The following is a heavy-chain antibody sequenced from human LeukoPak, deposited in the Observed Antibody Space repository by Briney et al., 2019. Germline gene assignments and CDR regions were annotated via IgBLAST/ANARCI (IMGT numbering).Heavy chain of an antibody. CDR1: GFTVRSNS. Sequence: PGGSLRLSCAASGFTVRSNSMSWVRQAPGKGLEWASVIYSGGSTDYADSVKGRFTISRDNSKNTLYLQMNSLRAEDTAVYYCARGLAAAGWFDPWGQGTLVTVSS. CDR3: ARGLAAAGWFDP. CDR2: IYSGGST. J-gene: IGHJ5*02. D-gene: IGHD6-13*01. V-gene: IGHV3-66*01.